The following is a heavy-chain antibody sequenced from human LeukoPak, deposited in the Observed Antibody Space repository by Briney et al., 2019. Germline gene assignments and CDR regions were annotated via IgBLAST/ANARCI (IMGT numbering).Heavy chain of an antibody. CDR2: IIPIFGTA. CDR3: ARDPGDNSPGRDYYFDY. V-gene: IGHV1-69*01. Sequence: SVNVSCKASGGTFSSYAISWVRQAPGQGLEWMGGIIPIFGTANYAQTFQGRVTITADESTSTAYMELSSLRSEDTAVYYCARDPGDNSPGRDYYFDYWGQGTLVTVSS. J-gene: IGHJ4*02. CDR1: GGTFSSYA. D-gene: IGHD4-23*01.